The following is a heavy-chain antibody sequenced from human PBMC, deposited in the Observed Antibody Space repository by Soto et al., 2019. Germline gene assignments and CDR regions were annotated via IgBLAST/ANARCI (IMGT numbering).Heavy chain of an antibody. CDR3: ARAITRYNWNFRDDAFDI. CDR1: GYTFTGYY. CDR2: INPNSGST. V-gene: IGHV1-2*02. Sequence: GASVKVSCKASGYTFTGYYMHWVRQAPGQGLEWMGWINPNSGSTNYAQKFQGRVTMTRDTSISTAYMELSRLRSDDTAVYYCARAITRYNWNFRDDAFDIWGQGTIVTVSS. J-gene: IGHJ3*02. D-gene: IGHD1-7*01.